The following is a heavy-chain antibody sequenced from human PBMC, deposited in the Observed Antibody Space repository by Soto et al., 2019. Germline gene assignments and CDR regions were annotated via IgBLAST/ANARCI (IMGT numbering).Heavy chain of an antibody. CDR3: AKDRGGYYDTGGMDV. J-gene: IGHJ6*02. V-gene: IGHV3-33*03. D-gene: IGHD3-22*01. Sequence: PGGSLRLSCVASGFTFRTYGMHWVRQAPGKGLEWVAVIWYDGSNKYYADSVKGRFTISRDNSKNTLYLQMNSLRAEDTAVYYCAKDRGGYYDTGGMDVWGQGTTVTVSS. CDR1: GFTFRTYG. CDR2: IWYDGSNK.